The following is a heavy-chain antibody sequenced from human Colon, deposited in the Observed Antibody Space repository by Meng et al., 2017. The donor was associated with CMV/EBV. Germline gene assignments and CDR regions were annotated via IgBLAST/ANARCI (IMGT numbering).Heavy chain of an antibody. V-gene: IGHV4-61*01. CDR3: ARTYYYESSGYYSYYYHSGMDV. CDR2: MSYSGST. J-gene: IGHJ6*02. D-gene: IGHD3-22*01. CDR1: GGSVTSGSYY. Sequence: SCSVSGGSVTSGSYYWSWIRQPPGKGLEWIGYMSYSGSTNYNPSLKSRVTISVDTSKNQFSLKLSSVTAADTAMYFCARTYYYESSGYYSYYYHSGMDVWGQGTPVTVSS.